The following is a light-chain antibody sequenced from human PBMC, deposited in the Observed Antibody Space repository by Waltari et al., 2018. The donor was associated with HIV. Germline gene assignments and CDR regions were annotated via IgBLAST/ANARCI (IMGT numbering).Light chain of an antibody. J-gene: IGLJ1*01. V-gene: IGLV2-18*02. CDR1: STAVGAYDR. CDR2: EVI. Sequence: QSALTQPPSVSGSPGQSVTISCPGTSTAVGAYDRISSYHQPPGTAPKLMIYEVIYRPSGVPDRFSGSKSGNTASLTISGLQAEDEGDYYCSSYTSSNIYVFGTATTVTVL. CDR3: SSYTSSNIYV.